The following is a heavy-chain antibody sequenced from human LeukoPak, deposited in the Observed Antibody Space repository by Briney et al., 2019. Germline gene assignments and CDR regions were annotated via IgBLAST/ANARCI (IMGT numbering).Heavy chain of an antibody. CDR2: ISSSSSTI. CDR1: GFTFSSYS. J-gene: IGHJ4*02. D-gene: IGHD3-16*02. Sequence: PGGSLRLSCAASGFTFSSYSMNWVRQAPGKGLEWVSYISSSSSTIYYADSVKGRFTISRDNAKNSLYLQMNSLRAEDTAVYYCARQDYVWGSYRYTNFDYWGQGTLVTVSS. CDR3: ARQDYVWGSYRYTNFDY. V-gene: IGHV3-48*04.